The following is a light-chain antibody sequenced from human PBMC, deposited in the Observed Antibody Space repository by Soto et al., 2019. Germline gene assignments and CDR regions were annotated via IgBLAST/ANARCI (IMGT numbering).Light chain of an antibody. CDR1: PTISGTY. J-gene: IGKJ1*01. CDR3: QQYGRSPTWT. V-gene: IGKV3-20*01. Sequence: EIVLTQSPGTLSLSPGERATLSCRASPTISGTYLAWYQQKPCQAPRLLIYSSSSRAAGVSDRFSGSGSGTDFSLTISRLEPEDFAMYYGQQYGRSPTWTFGQGTKVDIK. CDR2: SSS.